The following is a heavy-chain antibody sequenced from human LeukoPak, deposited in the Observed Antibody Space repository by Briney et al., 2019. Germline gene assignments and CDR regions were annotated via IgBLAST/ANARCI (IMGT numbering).Heavy chain of an antibody. D-gene: IGHD6-13*01. Sequence: GRSLRLSCAASGFTFSSYGMHWVRQAPGQGLEWVAVIWYDGSNKYYADSVKGRFTISRDNSKNTLYLQMNSLRAEDTAVYYCARERAAAGMGYWGQGTLVTVSS. J-gene: IGHJ4*02. CDR3: ARERAAAGMGY. V-gene: IGHV3-33*01. CDR2: IWYDGSNK. CDR1: GFTFSSYG.